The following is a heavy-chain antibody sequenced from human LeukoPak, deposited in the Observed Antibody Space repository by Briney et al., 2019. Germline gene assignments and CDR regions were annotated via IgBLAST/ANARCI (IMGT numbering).Heavy chain of an antibody. CDR3: ARGESRPFDYVRVWFDP. J-gene: IGHJ5*02. CDR2: IYYSGST. CDR1: GGSISSYY. D-gene: IGHD4-17*01. Sequence: PSETLSLTCTVPGGSISSYYWSWIRQPPGKGLEWIGYIYYSGSTNYNPSLKSRVTISVDTSKNQFSLKLSSVTAADTAVYYCARGESRPFDYVRVWFDPWGQGTLVTVSS. V-gene: IGHV4-59*01.